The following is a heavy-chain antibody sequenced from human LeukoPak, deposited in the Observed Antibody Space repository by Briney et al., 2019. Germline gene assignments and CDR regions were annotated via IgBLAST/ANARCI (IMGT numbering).Heavy chain of an antibody. Sequence: SETLSLTCAVYGGSFSGYYWSWIRQPPGKGLEWIGEINHSGSTNYNPSLKSRVTISVDTSKNQFSPKLSSVTAADTAVYYCARDRKAYSSGYFNYYYGMDVWGQGTTVTVSS. CDR2: INHSGST. CDR1: GGSFSGYY. CDR3: ARDRKAYSSGYFNYYYGMDV. V-gene: IGHV4-34*01. D-gene: IGHD3-22*01. J-gene: IGHJ6*02.